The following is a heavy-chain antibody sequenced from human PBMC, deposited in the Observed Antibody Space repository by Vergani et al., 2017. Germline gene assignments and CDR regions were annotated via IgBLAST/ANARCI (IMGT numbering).Heavy chain of an antibody. D-gene: IGHD5-12*01. CDR3: TRGTVATTYSYYYSGMDV. CDR2: IRSKAYGGTT. CDR1: GFTFGDYA. Sequence: EVQLVESGGGLVQPGRSLRLSCTASGFTFGDYAMSWFRQAPGQGLEWVGFIRSKAYGGTTEYAASVKGRFTISRDDSKSIAYLQMNSLKTEDTAVYYCTRGTVATTYSYYYSGMDVWGQGTTVTVSS. V-gene: IGHV3-49*03. J-gene: IGHJ6*02.